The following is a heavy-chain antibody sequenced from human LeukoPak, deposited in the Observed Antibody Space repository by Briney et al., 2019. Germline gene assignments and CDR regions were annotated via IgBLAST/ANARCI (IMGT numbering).Heavy chain of an antibody. D-gene: IGHD3-10*01. J-gene: IGHJ6*02. V-gene: IGHV3-30-3*01. CDR2: ISYDGSNK. CDR1: GFTFSSYA. Sequence: GGSLRLSCAASGFTFSSYAMHWVRQAPGKGLEWVAVISYDGSNKYYADSVKGRFTISRDNSKNTLYLQMNSLRAEDTAVYYCAREGWVVRGVHYYYGMDVWGQGTTVTVSS. CDR3: AREGWVVRGVHYYYGMDV.